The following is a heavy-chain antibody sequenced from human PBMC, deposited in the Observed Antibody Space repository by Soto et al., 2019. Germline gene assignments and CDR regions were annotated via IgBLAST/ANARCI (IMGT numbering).Heavy chain of an antibody. CDR2: IYYSGST. Sequence: PSEILFLTCTVSGGSISSGDYYWRWIRQTPGKGLEWIGYIYYSGSTYNKQSLKSRVTLSVDTSKNQFSLNLSSVTAAATALYYCTRDGYCTNGICYTVFDYWGQGTLVTVAS. CDR3: TRDGYCTNGICYTVFDY. V-gene: IGHV4-30-4*01. D-gene: IGHD2-8*01. CDR1: GGSISSGDYY. J-gene: IGHJ4*02.